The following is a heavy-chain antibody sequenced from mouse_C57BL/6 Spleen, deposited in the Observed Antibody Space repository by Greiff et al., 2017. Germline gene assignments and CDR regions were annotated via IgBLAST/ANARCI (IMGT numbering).Heavy chain of an antibody. CDR2: IRSTSNNYAT. J-gene: IGHJ3*01. CDR3: VGEDYAGFAY. Sequence: EVLLVESGGGLVQPKGSLKLSCAASGFSFNTYAMNWVRQAPGKGLEWVARIRSTSNNYATYYADSVKDRFTISRADSESMLYLQMSNLKTEDAAMYYGVGEDYAGFAYWGQGTLVTVSA. D-gene: IGHD2-4*01. CDR1: GFSFNTYA. V-gene: IGHV10-1*01.